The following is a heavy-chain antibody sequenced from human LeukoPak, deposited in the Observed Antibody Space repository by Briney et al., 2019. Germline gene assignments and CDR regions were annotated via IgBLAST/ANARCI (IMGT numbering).Heavy chain of an antibody. V-gene: IGHV3-9*01. CDR1: GFTFDDYA. D-gene: IGHD6-13*01. CDR3: AKDIGPKLGSSWYFDY. CDR2: ISWNSGSI. J-gene: IGHJ4*02. Sequence: GRSLRLSCAASGFTFDDYAMHWVRQAPGKGLEWVSGISWNSGSIGYADSVKGRFTISRDNAKNSLYLQMNSLRAEDTALYYCAKDIGPKLGSSWYFDYWGQGTLVTVSS.